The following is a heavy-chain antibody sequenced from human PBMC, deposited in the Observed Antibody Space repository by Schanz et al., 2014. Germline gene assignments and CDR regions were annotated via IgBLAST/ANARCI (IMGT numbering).Heavy chain of an antibody. CDR1: GFTFSTHA. CDR2: ISGDHRNT. Sequence: EMQLLESGGGLIQPGGSLRLSCAASGFTFSTHAMSWVRQAPGKGLEWVSSISGDHRNTFYADSVKGRFTISRDNSKNKLCLQMNRHRAKDTAIYACAKDAPYPFDLWGRGTLITVSS. V-gene: IGHV3-23*01. CDR3: AKDAPYPFDL. J-gene: IGHJ2*01.